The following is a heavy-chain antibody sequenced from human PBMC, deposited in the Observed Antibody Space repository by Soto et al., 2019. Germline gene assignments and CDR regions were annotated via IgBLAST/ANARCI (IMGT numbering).Heavy chain of an antibody. V-gene: IGHV4-34*01. CDR1: GGSFSGYY. CDR3: ARAHYDFWSGYYPPYYYYGMDV. CDR2: INHSGST. D-gene: IGHD3-3*01. Sequence: SETLSLTCAVYGGSFSGYYWSWIRQPPGKGLEWIGEINHSGSTNYNPSLKSRVTISVDTSKNQFSLKLSSVTAADTAVYYCARAHYDFWSGYYPPYYYYGMDVWGQGTTVTVSS. J-gene: IGHJ6*02.